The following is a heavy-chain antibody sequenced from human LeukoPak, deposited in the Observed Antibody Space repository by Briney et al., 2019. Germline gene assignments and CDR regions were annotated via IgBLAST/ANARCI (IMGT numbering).Heavy chain of an antibody. J-gene: IGHJ4*02. CDR2: IKQDGSEK. V-gene: IGHV3-7*02. Sequence: GGSLRLSCAASGFTFSSYWMSWVRQAPGKGLEWVANIKQDGSEKYYADSVKGRFTISRDNSKKTVYLQMNSLRAEDTAVYYCALPNEADDYWGQGTLVTVSS. CDR3: ALPNEADDY. CDR1: GFTFSSYW. D-gene: IGHD2-8*01.